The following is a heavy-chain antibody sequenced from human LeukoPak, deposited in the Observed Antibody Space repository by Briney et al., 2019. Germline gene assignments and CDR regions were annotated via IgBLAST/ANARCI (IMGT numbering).Heavy chain of an antibody. D-gene: IGHD3-10*01. J-gene: IGHJ4*02. CDR3: ARVTMVRGVPDY. CDR2: IYYSGST. V-gene: IGHV4-59*02. Sequence: PSETLSLTCTVSGGSVSSYYWSWIRQPPGKGLEWIGYIYYSGSTNYNPSLKSRVTISLDTSKSQFSLKLSSVTAADTAVYYCARVTMVRGVPDYWGQGTLVTVSS. CDR1: GGSVSSYY.